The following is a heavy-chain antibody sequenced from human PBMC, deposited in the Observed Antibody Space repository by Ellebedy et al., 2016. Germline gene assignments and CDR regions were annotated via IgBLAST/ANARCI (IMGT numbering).Heavy chain of an antibody. CDR2: ISSSSSYT. V-gene: IGHV3-11*06. J-gene: IGHJ4*02. Sequence: GGSLRLXCAASGFTFSDYYMSWIRQAPGKGLEWVSYISSSSSYTNYADSVKGRFTISRDNSKNTLYLQMNSLRVEDTAVYYCADLYGSESSSPDWGQGTLVTVSS. CDR3: ADLYGSESSSPD. CDR1: GFTFSDYY. D-gene: IGHD3-10*01.